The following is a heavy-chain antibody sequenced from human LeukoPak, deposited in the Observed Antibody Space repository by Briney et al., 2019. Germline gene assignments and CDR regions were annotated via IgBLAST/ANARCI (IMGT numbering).Heavy chain of an antibody. V-gene: IGHV4-31*03. D-gene: IGHD3-10*01. CDR2: IYYSGST. CDR3: ARGRLWFGELRAGYYYGMDV. J-gene: IGHJ6*02. Sequence: SQTLSLTCTVSGGSISSGGYYWSWIRQHPGKGLEWIGYIYYSGSTYYNPSLKSRVTISVDTSKNQFSLKLSSVTAADTAVYYCARGRLWFGELRAGYYYGMDVWGQGTTVTVSS. CDR1: GGSISSGGYY.